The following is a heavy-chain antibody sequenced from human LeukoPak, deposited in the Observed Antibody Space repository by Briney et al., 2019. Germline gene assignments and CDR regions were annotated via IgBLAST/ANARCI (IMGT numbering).Heavy chain of an antibody. V-gene: IGHV3-23*01. D-gene: IGHD3-3*01. CDR3: AKAKVYDFWSGYALDY. J-gene: IGHJ4*02. Sequence: PGGSLRLSCAASGFTFSSYAMSWVRQAPGKGLERVSAISGSGGSTYYADSVKGRFTISRDNSKNTLYLQMNSLRAEDTAVYYCAKAKVYDFWSGYALDYWGQGTLVTVSS. CDR2: ISGSGGST. CDR1: GFTFSSYA.